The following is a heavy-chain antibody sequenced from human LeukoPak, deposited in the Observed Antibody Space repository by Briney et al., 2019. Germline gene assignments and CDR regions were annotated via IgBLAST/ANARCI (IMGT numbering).Heavy chain of an antibody. D-gene: IGHD3-22*01. CDR1: GGTFSSYT. J-gene: IGHJ4*02. CDR3: AREAPTYYYDSSGYYSVY. Sequence: SVKVSCKASGGTFSSYTISWVRQAPGQGLEWMGRIIPILGIANYAQKFQGRVTITADKSTRTAYMELSSLRSEDTAVYYCAREAPTYYYDSSGYYSVYWGQGTLVTVSS. CDR2: IIPILGIA. V-gene: IGHV1-69*04.